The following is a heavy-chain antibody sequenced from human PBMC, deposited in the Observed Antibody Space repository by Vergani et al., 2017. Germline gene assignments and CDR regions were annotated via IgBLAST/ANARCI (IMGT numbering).Heavy chain of an antibody. J-gene: IGHJ4*02. Sequence: EVQLVQSGAEVKKPGESLKISCQISGYSFTNYWIGWVRQMPGKGLEWMGIIHPADSDTRYSPSFQGQVTISVGQSISTAYLQRSSLRASDSAMYYCARLYGRDSSGSKYFDYWGQGTLVTVSS. CDR3: ARLYGRDSSGSKYFDY. V-gene: IGHV5-51*01. CDR2: IHPADSDT. D-gene: IGHD3-22*01. CDR1: GYSFTNYW.